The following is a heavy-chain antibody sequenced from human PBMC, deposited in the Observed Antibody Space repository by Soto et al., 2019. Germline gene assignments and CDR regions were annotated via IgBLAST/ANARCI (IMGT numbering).Heavy chain of an antibody. CDR2: INHSGST. CDR1: GGSFSGYY. CDR3: AKDRLPVLLWFGESLSGMDV. D-gene: IGHD3-10*01. Sequence: PSETLSLTCAVYGGSFSGYYWSWIRQPPGKGLEWIGEINHSGSTNYNPSLKSRVTISVDTSKNQFSLKLSSVTAADTAVYYCAKDRLPVLLWFGESLSGMDVWGQGTTVTVSS. J-gene: IGHJ6*02. V-gene: IGHV4-34*01.